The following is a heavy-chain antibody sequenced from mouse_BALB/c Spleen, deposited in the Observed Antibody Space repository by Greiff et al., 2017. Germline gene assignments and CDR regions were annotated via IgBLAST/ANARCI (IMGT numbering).Heavy chain of an antibody. V-gene: IGHV5-6*02. D-gene: IGHD3-1*01. CDR2: ISSGGSYT. J-gene: IGHJ4*01. Sequence: EVKLQESGGDLVKPGGSLKLSCAASGFTFSSYGMSWVRQTPDKRLEWVATISSGGSYTYYPDSVKGRFTISRDNAKNTLYLQMSSLKSEDTAMYYCARRAQDYYAMDYWGQGTSVTVSS. CDR3: ARRAQDYYAMDY. CDR1: GFTFSSYG.